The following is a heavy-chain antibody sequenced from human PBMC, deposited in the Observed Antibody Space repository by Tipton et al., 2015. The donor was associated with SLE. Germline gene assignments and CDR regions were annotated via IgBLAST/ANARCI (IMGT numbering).Heavy chain of an antibody. CDR3: ATTGGYCSANSCASDSFDF. J-gene: IGHJ3*01. V-gene: IGHV4-61*05. D-gene: IGHD2-15*01. CDR2: IYNSGST. CDR1: GGSISSSGYY. Sequence: TLSLTCTVSGGSISSSGYYWGWIRQPPGKGLEWIGYIYNSGSTIYNPSLESRVTISLDTSKNHLSLKLSYVTAADTAVYFCATTGGYCSANSCASDSFDFWGHGTMVTVSS.